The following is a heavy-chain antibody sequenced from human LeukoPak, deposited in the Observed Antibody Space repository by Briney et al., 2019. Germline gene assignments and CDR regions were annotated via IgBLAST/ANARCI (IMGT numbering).Heavy chain of an antibody. V-gene: IGHV1-2*02. Sequence: ASVKVSCKASGYTFTSYDINWVRQATGQGLEWMGWINPKSGGTNYAQKFQGGVAMTRDTSISTAYMELSRLTSDDTAVYYCARVMIKTPEYYFDYWGQGALVTVSS. CDR3: ARVMIKTPEYYFDY. CDR1: GYTFTSYD. CDR2: INPKSGGT. J-gene: IGHJ4*02. D-gene: IGHD3-22*01.